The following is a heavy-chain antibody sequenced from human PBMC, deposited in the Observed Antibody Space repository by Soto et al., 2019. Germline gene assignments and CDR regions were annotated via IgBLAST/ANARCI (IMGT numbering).Heavy chain of an antibody. CDR1: GGSISSGGYY. CDR2: IYYSGST. V-gene: IGHV4-31*03. J-gene: IGHJ5*02. D-gene: IGHD3-10*01. Sequence: QVQLQESGPGLVKPSQTLSLTCTVSGGSISSGGYYWSWIRQHPGKGLEWIGYIYYSGSTYYNPSLKSRVTISVDTSKNQFSLKLSSVTAADTAVYYCARENYYGSGSLSFWFDPWGQGTLVTVSS. CDR3: ARENYYGSGSLSFWFDP.